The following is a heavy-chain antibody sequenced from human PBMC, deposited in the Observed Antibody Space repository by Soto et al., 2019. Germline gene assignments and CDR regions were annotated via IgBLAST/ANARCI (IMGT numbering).Heavy chain of an antibody. V-gene: IGHV1-45*02. CDR2: ITPFNGNT. CDR3: ASWPGFMYDFCRGSHPPDAFVI. D-gene: IGHD3-3*01. CDR1: GYTFTYRY. Sequence: SVKVSCKASGYTFTYRYLHWVRQAPGQALEWMGWITPFNGNTNYAQKFQDRVTITRDRSMSTAYMELSSLRSEDTAVYYCASWPGFMYDFCRGSHPPDAFVIWREGRMVIVSS. J-gene: IGHJ3*02.